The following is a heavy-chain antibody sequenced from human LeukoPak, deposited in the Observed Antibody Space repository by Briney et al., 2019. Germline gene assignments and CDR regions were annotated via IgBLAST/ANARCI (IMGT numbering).Heavy chain of an antibody. Sequence: GGSLRLSCAASGFTFSSYAMSWVRQAPGKGLEWVAGISYDGKNKYYADSVKDQFIVSRDNSRNTVYLQMNSLRLEDTAVYSCARAESTGWYAALGYWGQGTLVTVSS. J-gene: IGHJ4*02. D-gene: IGHD6-19*01. CDR3: ARAESTGWYAALGY. CDR1: GFTFSSYA. V-gene: IGHV3-30*03. CDR2: ISYDGKNK.